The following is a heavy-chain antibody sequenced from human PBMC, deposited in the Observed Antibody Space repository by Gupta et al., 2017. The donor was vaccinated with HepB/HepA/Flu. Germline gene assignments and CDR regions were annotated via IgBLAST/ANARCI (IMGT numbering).Heavy chain of an antibody. CDR2: ISWNGNRL. V-gene: IGHV3-9*01. CDR3: VKDAGAFEELLGLEH. D-gene: IGHD3-10*01. J-gene: IGHJ1*01. CDR1: GIRFDGYA. Sequence: EVQLLQSGGGLVQPGRSLRLSCAASGIRFDGYAMHWVRQTPEKGLEWVTSISWNGNRLDYADSVKGRFTVSRDNVKNYLYLQMESLKPEDTALYYCVKDAGAFEELLGLEHWGQGSLVAVSS.